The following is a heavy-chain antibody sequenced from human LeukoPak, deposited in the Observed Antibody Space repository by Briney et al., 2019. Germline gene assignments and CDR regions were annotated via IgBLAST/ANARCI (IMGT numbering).Heavy chain of an antibody. CDR3: GRCGAAFDI. CDR1: RYSLTSDW. J-gene: IGHJ3*02. CDR2: IYPADSDA. D-gene: IGHD1-26*01. Sequence: GQSLKISCKGSRYSLTSDWIGWVRQMPGKGLEWMGIIYPADSDARYIPSFQGQVTISADKSISTDYLQWSSLKASDTAMYYCGRCGAAFDIWGQGTMVTVSS. V-gene: IGHV5-51*01.